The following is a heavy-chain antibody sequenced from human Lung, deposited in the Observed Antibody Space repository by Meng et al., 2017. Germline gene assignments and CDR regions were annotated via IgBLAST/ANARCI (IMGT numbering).Heavy chain of an antibody. CDR2: INHSGGT. CDR1: VGAFGDYD. Sequence: VQRLLWGVGLLRTSGTLSLTWFVSVGAFGDYDWGWIRQPPGKGLGWIGEINHSGGTNYNPSLERRATISVDTSQNNLSLKLSSVTAADSAVYYCARGPTTMAHDFDYWGQGTLVTVSS. D-gene: IGHD4-11*01. J-gene: IGHJ4*02. V-gene: IGHV4-34*01. CDR3: ARGPTTMAHDFDY.